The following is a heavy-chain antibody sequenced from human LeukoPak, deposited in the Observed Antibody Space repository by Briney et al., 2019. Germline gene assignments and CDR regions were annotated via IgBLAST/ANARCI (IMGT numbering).Heavy chain of an antibody. D-gene: IGHD4-17*01. CDR2: IIPIFGTA. CDR3: ARVHDYGDHDY. CDR1: GGTFSSYA. Sequence: SVKFSCKASGGTFSSYAISWVRQAPGQGLEWMGGIIPIFGTANYAQKFQGRVTITTDESTSTAYMELSSLRSEDTTVYYCARVHDYGDHDYWGQGTLVTVSS. J-gene: IGHJ4*02. V-gene: IGHV1-69*05.